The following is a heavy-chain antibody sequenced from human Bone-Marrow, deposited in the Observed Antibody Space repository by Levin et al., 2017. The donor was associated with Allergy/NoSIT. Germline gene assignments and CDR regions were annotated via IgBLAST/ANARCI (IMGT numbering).Heavy chain of an antibody. CDR3: ASRTVTGTRDDC. J-gene: IGHJ4*02. D-gene: IGHD6-19*01. Sequence: PSETLSLTCTVSGGSISSYYWGWIRQPPGKGREWIGHIYHSGSTNYNHSLKSRVTMLVDMSKNQFSLRLTSVTSADTAVYYCASRTVTGTRDDCWGQGTLVTVSS. V-gene: IGHV4-59*01. CDR1: GGSISSYY. CDR2: IYHSGST.